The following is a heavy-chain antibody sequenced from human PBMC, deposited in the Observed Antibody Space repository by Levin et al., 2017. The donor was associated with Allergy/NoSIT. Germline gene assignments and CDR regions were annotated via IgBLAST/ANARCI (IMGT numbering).Heavy chain of an antibody. CDR2: INHSGST. J-gene: IGHJ4*02. Sequence: SETLSLTCAVYGGSFSGYYWSWIRQPPGKGLEWIGEINHSGSTNYNPSLKSRVTISVDTSKNQFSLKLSSVTAADTAVYYCARGLNMVRGKPYLDYWGQGNLVTVSS. CDR1: GGSFSGYY. CDR3: ARGLNMVRGKPYLDY. D-gene: IGHD3-10*01. V-gene: IGHV4-34*01.